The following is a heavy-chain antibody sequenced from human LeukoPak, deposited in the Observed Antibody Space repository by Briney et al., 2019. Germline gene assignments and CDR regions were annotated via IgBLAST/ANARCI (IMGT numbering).Heavy chain of an antibody. CDR3: ARVGCSGGSCYRSRGAFDI. CDR2: IYYSGST. Sequence: SETLSLTCTVSGGSISSSSYYWGWIRQPPGKGLEGIGSIYYSGSTYYNPSLKSRVTISVDTSKNQFSLKLSSVTAADTAVSYCARVGCSGGSCYRSRGAFDIWGQGTMVTVSS. D-gene: IGHD2-15*01. V-gene: IGHV4-39*07. J-gene: IGHJ3*02. CDR1: GGSISSSSYY.